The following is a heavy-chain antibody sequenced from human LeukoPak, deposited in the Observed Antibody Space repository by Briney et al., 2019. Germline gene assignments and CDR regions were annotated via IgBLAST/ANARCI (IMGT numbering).Heavy chain of an antibody. V-gene: IGHV4-59*08. CDR2: IYYTGST. CDR1: GGSISSLY. J-gene: IGHJ4*02. CDR3: ARHGAYGSSSPFDY. D-gene: IGHD6-6*01. Sequence: SETLSLTCSVSGGSISSLYWSWIRQPPGKGLEWIGYIYYTGSTNYNPSLKSRVTMFVDMSKNQFSLRLSSVTAADTAVYYCARHGAYGSSSPFDYWGQGTLVTVSS.